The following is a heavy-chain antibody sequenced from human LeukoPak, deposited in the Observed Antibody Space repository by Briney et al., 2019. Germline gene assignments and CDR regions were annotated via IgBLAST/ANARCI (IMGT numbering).Heavy chain of an antibody. J-gene: IGHJ6*02. CDR2: LYAGGTA. CDR1: GFAVSSRY. CDR3: ARGEYYSYSGMDV. D-gene: IGHD2/OR15-2a*01. Sequence: GGSLRLSCAASGFAVSSRYIAWVRQAPGKGLEWVSILYAGGTAYYADSVKGRFTISRDNSKNMVFPQMNSLRAEDTAIYFCARGEYYSYSGMDVWGQGTTVTVAS. V-gene: IGHV3-53*01.